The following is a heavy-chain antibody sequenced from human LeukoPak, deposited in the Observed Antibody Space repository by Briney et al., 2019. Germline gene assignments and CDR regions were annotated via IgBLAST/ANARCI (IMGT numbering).Heavy chain of an antibody. CDR1: GFTFSSYA. V-gene: IGHV3-30*04. D-gene: IGHD6-13*01. Sequence: GRSLRLSCAASGFTFSSYAMHWVRQAPGKGREWVAVISYDGSNKYYADSVKGRFHTSRDNSKNTLYLQMTSLRAEATAVYYCARAAAGTITGYYYYYYMDVWGKGTTVTVSS. J-gene: IGHJ6*03. CDR2: ISYDGSNK. CDR3: ARAAAGTITGYYYYYYMDV.